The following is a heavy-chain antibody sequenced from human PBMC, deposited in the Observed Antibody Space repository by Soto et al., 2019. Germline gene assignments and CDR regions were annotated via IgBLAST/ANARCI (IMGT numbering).Heavy chain of an antibody. D-gene: IGHD3-22*01. V-gene: IGHV3-7*01. Sequence: PGGSLRLSCVVSGFTFSSYWMSWVRQAPGKGLEWVANIKEDGSEKKYVDSVKGRFTISRDNAKNSLYLQMSSLRAEDTAVYYCARASWDSSGFYPYYFDYWGQGTLVTVSS. J-gene: IGHJ4*02. CDR1: GFTFSSYW. CDR3: ARASWDSSGFYPYYFDY. CDR2: IKEDGSEK.